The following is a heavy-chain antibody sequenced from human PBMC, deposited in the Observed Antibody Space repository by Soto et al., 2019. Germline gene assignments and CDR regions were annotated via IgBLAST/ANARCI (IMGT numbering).Heavy chain of an antibody. CDR1: GFTFDDYA. J-gene: IGHJ4*02. V-gene: IGHV3-9*01. D-gene: IGHD2-2*01. CDR2: ISWNSGSI. Sequence: EVQLVESGGGLVQPGRSLRLSCAASGFTFDDYAMHWVLQAPGKGLEWVSGISWNSGSIGYADSVKGRFTISRDNAKNALYLQMNSLRAEDTALYYCAKDKSGDIVVVPAATAFDYWGQGTLVTVSS. CDR3: AKDKSGDIVVVPAATAFDY.